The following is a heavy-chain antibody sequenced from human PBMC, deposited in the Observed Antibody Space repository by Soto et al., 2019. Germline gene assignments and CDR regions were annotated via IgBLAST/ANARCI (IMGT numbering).Heavy chain of an antibody. V-gene: IGHV3-23*01. J-gene: IGHJ4*02. CDR3: AKGSIESSASVDN. D-gene: IGHD1-26*01. CDR1: GFSFSSYA. Sequence: EVQLLESGGGLVQPGGSLRLSCAASGFSFSSYAMVWVRQAPGKGLEWVSVISARGGSLYFADSVKGRFTISRDNSKNVLSLEMNSLRADDTATSFCAKGSIESSASVDNWGQGTLVVVSS. CDR2: ISARGGSL.